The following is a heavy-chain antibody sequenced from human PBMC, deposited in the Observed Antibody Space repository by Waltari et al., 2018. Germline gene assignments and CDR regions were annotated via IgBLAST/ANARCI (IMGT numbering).Heavy chain of an antibody. Sequence: QVQLVQSGAEVKKPGASVKVSCKASGYTFTSYAMPWVRQAPGQRLEWMGWINAGNGNTKYSQKFQGRVTITRDTSASTAYMELSSLRSEDTAVYYCALIAVAGRTGGMDVWGQGTTVTVSS. J-gene: IGHJ6*02. V-gene: IGHV1-3*01. D-gene: IGHD6-19*01. CDR2: INAGNGNT. CDR3: ALIAVAGRTGGMDV. CDR1: GYTFTSYA.